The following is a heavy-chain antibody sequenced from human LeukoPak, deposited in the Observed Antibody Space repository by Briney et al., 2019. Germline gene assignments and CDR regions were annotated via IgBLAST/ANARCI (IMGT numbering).Heavy chain of an antibody. Sequence: GGSLRLSCAASGFTFSNAWMSWVRQAPGKGLEWVGRIKTKTDGGTTDYAAPAKGRFTISRDDSKNTLYLQMNSLKTEDTAVYFCTPDFRTPQQLVPPWGQGTLVTVSS. D-gene: IGHD6-13*01. CDR2: IKTKTDGGTT. J-gene: IGHJ5*02. V-gene: IGHV3-15*01. CDR3: TPDFRTPQQLVPP. CDR1: GFTFSNAW.